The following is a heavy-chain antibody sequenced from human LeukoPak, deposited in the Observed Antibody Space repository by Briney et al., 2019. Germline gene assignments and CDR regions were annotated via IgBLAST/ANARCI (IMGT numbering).Heavy chain of an antibody. Sequence: GASVKVSCKASGYTFTSYYMHWLRQAPGQGLEWMGIINPSGGSTSYAQKFQGRVTMTRDTSTSTVYMELSSLRSEDTAVYYCARELVVVPAAIVNWYFDLWGRGTLVTVSS. J-gene: IGHJ2*01. CDR3: ARELVVVPAAIVNWYFDL. CDR2: INPSGGST. V-gene: IGHV1-46*01. CDR1: GYTFTSYY. D-gene: IGHD2-2*02.